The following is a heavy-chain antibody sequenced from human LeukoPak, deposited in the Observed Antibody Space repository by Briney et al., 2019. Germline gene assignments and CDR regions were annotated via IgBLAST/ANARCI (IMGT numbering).Heavy chain of an antibody. CDR3: ARDQTYYYDSSGYYPRFDY. D-gene: IGHD3-22*01. CDR2: SSNI. V-gene: IGHV3-69-1*02. Sequence: SSNIYYSASVKGRCTISRDNAKNSLYLQMNSMGAEDTAVYYCARDQTYYYDSSGYYPRFDYWGQGTLVTVSS. J-gene: IGHJ4*02.